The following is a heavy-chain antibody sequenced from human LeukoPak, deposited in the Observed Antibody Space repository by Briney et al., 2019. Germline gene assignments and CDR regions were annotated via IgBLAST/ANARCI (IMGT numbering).Heavy chain of an antibody. J-gene: IGHJ5*02. CDR3: AKAYCSSTSCSSRFDP. CDR1: AFSLNAYN. Sequence: GGSLRLSCAASAFSLNAYNMTWVRQAPGKGLEWVSVIYSGGSTYYADSVKGRFTISRDNSKNTLYLQMNSLRAEDTAVYYCAKAYCSSTSCSSRFDPWGQGTLVTVSS. V-gene: IGHV3-53*01. D-gene: IGHD2-2*01. CDR2: IYSGGST.